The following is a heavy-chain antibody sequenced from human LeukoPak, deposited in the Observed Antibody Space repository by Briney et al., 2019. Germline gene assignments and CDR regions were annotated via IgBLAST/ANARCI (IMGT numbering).Heavy chain of an antibody. CDR2: ISGSGSST. J-gene: IGHJ4*02. V-gene: IGHV3-23*01. CDR3: AKDRQYQLKIDY. Sequence: GGSLRLSCAASGFTFSSYAMSWVRQAPGKGLEWVSAISGSGSSTYYADSVKGRFTISRDNSKKTLYLQMNSLRAEDTAVYYCAKDRQYQLKIDYWGQGTLVTVSS. D-gene: IGHD2-2*01. CDR1: GFTFSSYA.